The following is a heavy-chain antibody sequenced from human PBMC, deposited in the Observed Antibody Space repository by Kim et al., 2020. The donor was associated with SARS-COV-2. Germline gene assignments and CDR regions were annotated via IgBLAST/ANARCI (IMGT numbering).Heavy chain of an antibody. D-gene: IGHD3-22*01. CDR3: AKDISSGYYDSSAHRKYYCGMDV. CDR1: GFTFDDYA. Sequence: GGSLRLSCAASGFTFDDYAMHWVRQAPGKGLEWVSGISWNSGSIGYADSVKGRFTISRDNAKNSLYLQMNSLRAEDTALYYCAKDISSGYYDSSAHRKYYCGMDVWGQGTTVTVSS. V-gene: IGHV3-9*01. J-gene: IGHJ6*02. CDR2: ISWNSGSI.